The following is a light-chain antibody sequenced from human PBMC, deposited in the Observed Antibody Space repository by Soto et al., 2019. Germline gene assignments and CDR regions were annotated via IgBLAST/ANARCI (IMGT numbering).Light chain of an antibody. CDR2: SAS. CDR1: QGVSSN. V-gene: IGKV3-15*01. Sequence: ETVMTQSPATLSVSPGERATLSCRASQGVSSNLAWYQQKPGQAPRLLIYSASTRATGIPARFSGSGSGTEFTLTISSLQSEDFAVYSCQQYNNWPPITFGQGNKLEIK. J-gene: IGKJ2*01. CDR3: QQYNNWPPIT.